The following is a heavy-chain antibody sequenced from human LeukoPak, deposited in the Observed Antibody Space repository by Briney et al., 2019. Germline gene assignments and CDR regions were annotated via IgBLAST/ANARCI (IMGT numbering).Heavy chain of an antibody. CDR3: ARDGPAADWDLDY. J-gene: IGHJ4*02. CDR2: IKTDGSST. D-gene: IGHD3-9*01. Sequence: GGSLRLSCAASGFTFSSYWMHWVRQVPGKKVMWVSHIKTDGSSTIYADSVKGRFTVSRDNAKNTLYLQIHSLRVEDTAIYYCARDGPAADWDLDYWGQGTLVTVSS. V-gene: IGHV3-74*01. CDR1: GFTFSSYW.